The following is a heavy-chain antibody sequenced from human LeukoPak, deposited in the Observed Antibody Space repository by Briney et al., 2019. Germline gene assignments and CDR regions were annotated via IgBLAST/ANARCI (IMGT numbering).Heavy chain of an antibody. J-gene: IGHJ5*02. Sequence: SETLSLTCTVSGGSISSGGYYWSWIRQPPGKGLEWIGYIYHSGSTYYNPSLKSRVTISVDRSKNQFSLKLSSVTAADTAVYYCARGEAGTRRGGTRPADIRGYWFDPWGQGTLVTVSS. CDR3: ARGEAGTRRGGTRPADIRGYWFDP. CDR2: IYHSGST. D-gene: IGHD2-2*01. CDR1: GGSISSGGYY. V-gene: IGHV4-30-2*01.